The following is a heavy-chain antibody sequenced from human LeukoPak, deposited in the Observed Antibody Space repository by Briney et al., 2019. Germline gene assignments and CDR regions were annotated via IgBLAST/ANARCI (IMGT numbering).Heavy chain of an antibody. J-gene: IGHJ4*02. Sequence: PGGSLRPSCAASGFTFSSYAMSWVRQAPGKGLEWVSAISGSGGSTYYADSVKGRFTISRDNSKNTLYLQMNSLRAEDTAVYYCAKDVALIQLWLNPLLDYWGQGTLVTVSS. CDR2: ISGSGGST. CDR3: AKDVALIQLWLNPLLDY. CDR1: GFTFSSYA. V-gene: IGHV3-23*01. D-gene: IGHD5-18*01.